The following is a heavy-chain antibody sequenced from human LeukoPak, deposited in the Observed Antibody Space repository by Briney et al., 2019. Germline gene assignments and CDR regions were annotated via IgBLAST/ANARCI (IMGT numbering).Heavy chain of an antibody. CDR2: IYNIGST. Sequence: TSQTLSLTCTVSGYSISSGYYWGWIRQPPGKGLECTGSIYNIGSTYYNPSLKSRVTISVDTSKNQFSLKLSSVTAADTAVYYCASPGEYCSGGSCYTDAFDIWGQGTMVTVSS. CDR3: ASPGEYCSGGSCYTDAFDI. D-gene: IGHD2-15*01. CDR1: GYSISSGYY. J-gene: IGHJ3*02. V-gene: IGHV4-38-2*02.